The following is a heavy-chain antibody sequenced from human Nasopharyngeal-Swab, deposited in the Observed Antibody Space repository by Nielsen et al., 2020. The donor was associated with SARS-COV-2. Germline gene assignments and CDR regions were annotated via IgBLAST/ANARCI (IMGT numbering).Heavy chain of an antibody. CDR3: AKAGGTTVAFDS. V-gene: IGHV3-7*03. CDR1: GFTFTTYS. Sequence: GGSLRLSCAASGFTFTTYSMTWVRQAPGQGLEWVANVKQDGGEKFYLDSVKGRFTMSRDNTENSLYLEMNSLRTEDTALYYCAKAGGTTVAFDSWGQGTLVTVSS. J-gene: IGHJ4*02. D-gene: IGHD4-23*01. CDR2: VKQDGGEK.